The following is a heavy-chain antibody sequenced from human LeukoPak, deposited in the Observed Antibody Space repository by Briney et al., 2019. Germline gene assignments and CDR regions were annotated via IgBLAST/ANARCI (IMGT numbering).Heavy chain of an antibody. CDR2: IYTSGST. J-gene: IGHJ6*03. CDR1: GGSISSYY. CDR3: ARRNYYYMDV. V-gene: IGHV4-4*09. Sequence: PSETLSFTCTVSGGSISSYYWSWIRQPPGKGLEWIGYIYTSGSTNYNPSLKSRVTISVDTSKNQFSLKLSSVTAADTAVYYCARRNYYYMDVWGKGTTVTVSS.